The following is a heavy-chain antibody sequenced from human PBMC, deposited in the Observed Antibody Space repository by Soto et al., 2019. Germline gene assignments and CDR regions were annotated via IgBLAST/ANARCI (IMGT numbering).Heavy chain of an antibody. D-gene: IGHD3-22*01. CDR2: IYYSGST. J-gene: IGHJ1*01. CDR1: GGSISSGGYY. Sequence: SETLSLTCTVSGGSISSGGYYWSWIRQHPGKGLEWIGYIYYSGSTYYNPSLKSRVTISVDTSKNQFSLKLSSVTAADTAVYYCARAESYYYDSSGLLYFQHWGQGTLVTVSS. V-gene: IGHV4-31*03. CDR3: ARAESYYYDSSGLLYFQH.